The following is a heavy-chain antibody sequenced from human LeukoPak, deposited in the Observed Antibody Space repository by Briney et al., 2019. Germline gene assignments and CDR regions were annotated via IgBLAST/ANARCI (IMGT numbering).Heavy chain of an antibody. CDR2: IYTSGST. D-gene: IGHD3-3*01. J-gene: IGHJ6*03. CDR3: ARLEWQYYDFWSGYTPPYYMDV. CDR1: GGSISSYY. Sequence: PSETLSLTCTVSGGSISSYYWSWIRQPPGKGLEWIGYIYTSGSTNYNPSLKSRVTISVDTSKNQFSLKLSSVTAADTAVYYCARLEWQYYDFWSGYTPPYYMDVWGKGTTVTVSS. V-gene: IGHV4-4*09.